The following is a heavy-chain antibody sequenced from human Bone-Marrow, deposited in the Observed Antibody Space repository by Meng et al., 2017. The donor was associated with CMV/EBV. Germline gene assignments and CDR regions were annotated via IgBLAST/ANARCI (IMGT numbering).Heavy chain of an antibody. J-gene: IGHJ4*02. CDR1: GGSFSGYY. CDR2: INHSGST. CDR3: ASLSRAQSKDY. V-gene: IGHV4-34*01. D-gene: IGHD4-11*01. Sequence: SETLSLTCAVYGGSFSGYYWSWIRQPPGKGLEWIGEINHSGSTNYNPSLKSRVTISVDTSKYQFSLKLSSVTAADTAVYYCASLSRAQSKDYWGQGTLVTVSS.